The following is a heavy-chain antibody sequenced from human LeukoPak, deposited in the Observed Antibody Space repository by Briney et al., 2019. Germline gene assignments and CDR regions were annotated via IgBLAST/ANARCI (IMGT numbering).Heavy chain of an antibody. CDR3: AKAVYGAVADLFDY. CDR2: ISYDGSNK. V-gene: IGHV3-30*18. J-gene: IGHJ4*02. Sequence: GGSLRLACAASGFTFSSYGMHWVRKTPGKGLEWVAVISYDGSNKYYADSVKGRFTISRDNSEKTLYLQMNSLRAEDTAVYYCAKAVYGAVADLFDYWGQGTLVTVSS. CDR1: GFTFSSYG. D-gene: IGHD6-19*01.